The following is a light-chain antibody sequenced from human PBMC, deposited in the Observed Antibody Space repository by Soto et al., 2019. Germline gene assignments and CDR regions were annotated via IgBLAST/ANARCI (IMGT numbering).Light chain of an antibody. Sequence: EIMMTQSPVPLSVSPGERATLSCRASQSVSNNLAWYQQKPGQAPRLLIYYASTRATGIPARFSGSGSGTEFTLTISSLQSEDFALYYCQQYNDWPPITFGQGTRLEIK. V-gene: IGKV3-15*01. J-gene: IGKJ5*01. CDR2: YAS. CDR3: QQYNDWPPIT. CDR1: QSVSNN.